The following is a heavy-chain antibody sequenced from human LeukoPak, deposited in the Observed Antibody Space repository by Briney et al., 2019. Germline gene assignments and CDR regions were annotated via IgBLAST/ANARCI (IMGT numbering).Heavy chain of an antibody. V-gene: IGHV3-23*01. CDR1: GFTFSSYA. CDR3: AKTTEQWLVPYYFDY. J-gene: IGHJ4*02. CDR2: IRGSGGST. D-gene: IGHD6-19*01. Sequence: GGSLRLSCAASGFTFSSYAMSWVRQAPGKGLEWVSAIRGSGGSTYYADSVKGRFTISRDNSKNTLYLQMNSLRAEDTAVYYCAKTTEQWLVPYYFDYWGQGTLVTVSS.